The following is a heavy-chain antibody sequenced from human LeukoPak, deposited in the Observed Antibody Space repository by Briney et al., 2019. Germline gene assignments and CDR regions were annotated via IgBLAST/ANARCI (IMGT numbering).Heavy chain of an antibody. CDR2: IYSGGST. V-gene: IGHV3-66*01. CDR1: GFTVSSNY. D-gene: IGHD5-24*01. Sequence: PGGSLRLSCAASGFTVSSNYMSWVRQAPGKGLEWVSVIYSGGSTYYADSVKGRFTISSDNSKNTLYLQMNSLRAEDTAVYYCAKDRRMATTGGFDYWGQGTLVTVSS. CDR3: AKDRRMATTGGFDY. J-gene: IGHJ4*02.